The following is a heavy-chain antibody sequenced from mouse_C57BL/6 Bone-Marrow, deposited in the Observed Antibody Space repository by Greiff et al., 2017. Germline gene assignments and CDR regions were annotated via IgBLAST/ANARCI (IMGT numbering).Heavy chain of an antibody. V-gene: IGHV14-3*01. Sequence: VQLKESVAELVRPGASVTLSCTASGFNIKNTYMHWVKQRPEQGLEWIGRIDPANGNTKYAPKFQGKATITAETSSNTAYLQLNSLTSEDTAIYYGARGVHCDVWGTGTTVTVSS. J-gene: IGHJ1*03. CDR1: GFNIKNTY. CDR3: ARGVHCDV. D-gene: IGHD2-14*01. CDR2: IDPANGNT.